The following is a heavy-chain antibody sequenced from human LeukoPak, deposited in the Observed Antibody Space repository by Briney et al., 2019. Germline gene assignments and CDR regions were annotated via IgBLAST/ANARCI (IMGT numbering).Heavy chain of an antibody. V-gene: IGHV4-39*07. CDR2: SSYSGST. D-gene: IGHD5-24*01. CDR1: GGSISSSSYY. Sequence: SETLSLTCTVSGGSISSSSYYWDWIRQPPGKGLEWIGSSSYSGSTYYNPSPKSRVTISIDTSKNQFSLKLSSVTAADTAVYYCARRAGSIGNEWRWLQSKRGDYFDYWGQGTLVTVSS. J-gene: IGHJ4*02. CDR3: ARRAGSIGNEWRWLQSKRGDYFDY.